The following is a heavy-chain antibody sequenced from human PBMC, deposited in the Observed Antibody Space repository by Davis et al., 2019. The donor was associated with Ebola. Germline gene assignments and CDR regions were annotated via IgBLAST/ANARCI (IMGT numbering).Heavy chain of an antibody. D-gene: IGHD2-2*01. V-gene: IGHV3-30*18. CDR1: VITFSSYA. CDR3: AKEVVVVPADTIFYYYYGMDV. J-gene: IGHJ6*04. Sequence: GGSLRLSCTDSVITFSSYAMTWVRQAPGKGLEWVAVISYDGSNKYYADSVKGRFTISRDNSKNTLYLQMNSLRAEDTAVYYCAKEVVVVPADTIFYYYYGMDVWGKGTTVTVSS. CDR2: ISYDGSNK.